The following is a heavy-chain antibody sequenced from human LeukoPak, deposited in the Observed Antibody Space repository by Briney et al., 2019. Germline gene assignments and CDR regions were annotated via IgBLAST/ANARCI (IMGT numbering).Heavy chain of an antibody. D-gene: IGHD6-6*01. Sequence: PSQTLSLTCAVSGGSISSGGYSWSWIRQPPGKGLEWIGYIYHSGSTYYNPSLKSRVTISVDRSKNQFSLKLSSVTAADTAVYYCARRTYSSSSPFGVLNDYWGQGTLVTVSS. CDR3: ARRTYSSSSPFGVLNDY. J-gene: IGHJ4*02. V-gene: IGHV4-30-2*01. CDR2: IYHSGST. CDR1: GGSISSGGYS.